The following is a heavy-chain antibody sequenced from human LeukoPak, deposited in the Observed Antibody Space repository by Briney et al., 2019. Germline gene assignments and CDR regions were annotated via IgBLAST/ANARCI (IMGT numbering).Heavy chain of an antibody. CDR2: VYNSGST. Sequence: SETLSLTCTVSGGSISIYYWSWIRQPPGKGLEWIGYVYNSGSTDYNPSLKSRVTISVDTSKNQFSLKLSSVTAADTAVYYCARSHDSSGYYYPWDLYFDYWGQGTLVTVSS. CDR1: GGSISIYY. J-gene: IGHJ4*02. D-gene: IGHD3-22*01. CDR3: ARSHDSSGYYYPWDLYFDY. V-gene: IGHV4-59*01.